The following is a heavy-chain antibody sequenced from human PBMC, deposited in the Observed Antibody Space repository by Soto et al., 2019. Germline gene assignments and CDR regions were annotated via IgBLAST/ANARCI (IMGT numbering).Heavy chain of an antibody. J-gene: IGHJ6*02. D-gene: IGHD3-22*01. CDR2: IYPGDSDT. Sequence: GESLKIPCKGSGYSFTSYWIGWVRQMPGKGLEWRGIIYPGDSDTRYSPSLQCQVTISADKSISTAYLQWSSLKASDTARYYCARQYYDSSGYLLYYYYYGIDVWGQGITVTVSS. V-gene: IGHV5-51*01. CDR3: ARQYYDSSGYLLYYYYYGIDV. CDR1: GYSFTSYW.